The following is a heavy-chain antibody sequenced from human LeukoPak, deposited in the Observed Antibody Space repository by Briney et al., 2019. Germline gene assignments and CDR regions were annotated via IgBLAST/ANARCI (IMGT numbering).Heavy chain of an antibody. J-gene: IGHJ4*02. CDR1: GGSISSGGYY. Sequence: SETLSLTCTVSGGSISSGGYYWSWIRQHPGKGLEWIGYIYYSGSTYYNPSLKGRVTISVDTSKKQFSLKLSSVTAADTAVYYCARTYCGGDCYTLGKPFDYWGQGTLVTVSS. CDR3: ARTYCGGDCYTLGKPFDY. CDR2: IYYSGST. V-gene: IGHV4-31*03. D-gene: IGHD2-21*02.